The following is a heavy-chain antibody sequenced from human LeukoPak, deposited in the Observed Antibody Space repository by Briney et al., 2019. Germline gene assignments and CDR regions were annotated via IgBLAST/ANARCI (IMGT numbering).Heavy chain of an antibody. CDR3: ARGRPYGSGSYFDY. CDR2: IWYDGSNK. J-gene: IGHJ4*02. Sequence: PGGFLRLSCAASGFTFSGYGMHWVRQAPGKGLEWVAVIWYDGSNKYYADSVKGRFTISRDNSKDTLYLQMNSLRAEDTAVYYCARGRPYGSGSYFDYWGQGTLVTVSS. D-gene: IGHD3-10*01. CDR1: GFTFSGYG. V-gene: IGHV3-33*01.